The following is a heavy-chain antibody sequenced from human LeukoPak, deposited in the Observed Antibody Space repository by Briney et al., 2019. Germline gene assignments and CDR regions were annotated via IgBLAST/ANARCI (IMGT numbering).Heavy chain of an antibody. D-gene: IGHD5-18*01. Sequence: GGSLRLSCAASGFTFSSYSMNWVRQAPGKGLEWVSYISSSSSTIYYADSVKGRFTISRDNAKNSLYLQMNSLRAEDTAVYYCARQTYSYGYVWFAWDYWGQGTLVTVSS. CDR1: GFTFSSYS. V-gene: IGHV3-48*01. CDR3: ARQTYSYGYVWFAWDY. CDR2: ISSSSSTI. J-gene: IGHJ4*02.